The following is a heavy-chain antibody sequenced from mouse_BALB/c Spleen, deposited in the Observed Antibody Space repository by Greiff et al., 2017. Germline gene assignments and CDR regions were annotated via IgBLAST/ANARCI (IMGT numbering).Heavy chain of an antibody. Sequence: QVTLKESGPGILQPSQTLSLTCSFSGFSLSTSGMGVSWIRQPSGKGLEWLAHIYWDDDKRYNPSLKSRLTISKDTSRNQVFLKITSVDTADTATYYCARREGYRYDSDFDYWGQGTTLTVSS. D-gene: IGHD2-14*01. CDR1: GFSLSTSGMG. V-gene: IGHV8-12*01. J-gene: IGHJ2*01. CDR3: ARREGYRYDSDFDY. CDR2: IYWDDDK.